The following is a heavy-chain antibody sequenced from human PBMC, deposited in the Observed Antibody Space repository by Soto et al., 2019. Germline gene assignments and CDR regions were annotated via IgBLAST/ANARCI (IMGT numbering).Heavy chain of an antibody. CDR1: GGSISSSSYY. CDR3: ARVVVVTAGGSYWYFDL. D-gene: IGHD2-21*02. V-gene: IGHV4-39*01. CDR2: IYCSGST. J-gene: IGHJ2*01. Sequence: QLQLQESGPGLVKPSETLSLTCTVSGGSISSSSYYWGWIRQPPGKGLEWIGSIYCSGSTYYNPSLKSRVTISVDTSKNQFSLKLSSVTAADTAVYYCARVVVVTAGGSYWYFDLWGRGTLVTVSS.